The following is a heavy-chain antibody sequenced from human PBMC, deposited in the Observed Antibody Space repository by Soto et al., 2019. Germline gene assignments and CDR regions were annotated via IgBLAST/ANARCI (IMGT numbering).Heavy chain of an antibody. Sequence: EASVKVSCKASGYTLTAYPMHWVRQAPGQRLEWMGWINAANGDTGYSQKFHDRVTFTRDTSATTVYMELSSLTSEDTAVYYCERKDYYGAGVYYFDHWGQGTLVTVSS. D-gene: IGHD3-10*01. CDR3: ERKDYYGAGVYYFDH. V-gene: IGHV1-3*01. CDR1: GYTLTAYP. J-gene: IGHJ4*02. CDR2: INAANGDT.